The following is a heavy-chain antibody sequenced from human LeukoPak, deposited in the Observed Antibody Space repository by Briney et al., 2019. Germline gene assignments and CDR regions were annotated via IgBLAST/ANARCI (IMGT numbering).Heavy chain of an antibody. CDR2: ISGNGGNP. CDR1: GFTFSSYT. J-gene: IGHJ5*02. Sequence: WGSLRLSCGASGFTFSSYTVNWVRQAAGKGLEWVSAISGNGGNPYYADSVKGRFTISRDNSKNTQYLQMNSLRAEDTAIYYCAKIVMWGRNWFDPWGQGTLVTVSA. CDR3: AKIVMWGRNWFDP. V-gene: IGHV3-23*01. D-gene: IGHD1-26*01.